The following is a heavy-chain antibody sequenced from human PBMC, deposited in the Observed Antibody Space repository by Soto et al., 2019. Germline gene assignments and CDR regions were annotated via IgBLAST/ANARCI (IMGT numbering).Heavy chain of an antibody. Sequence: SETLSLTCTMSGGSISTDYWNWIRQPPGKGLEWIGFISYSGITNYNPSLESRVTISVDTSKNQFSLRLSSVTAADTAVYYCAREPRYSTSRYHDPFDMWGQGTVVTVSS. CDR2: ISYSGIT. D-gene: IGHD6-13*01. J-gene: IGHJ3*02. CDR1: GGSISTDY. CDR3: AREPRYSTSRYHDPFDM. V-gene: IGHV4-59*01.